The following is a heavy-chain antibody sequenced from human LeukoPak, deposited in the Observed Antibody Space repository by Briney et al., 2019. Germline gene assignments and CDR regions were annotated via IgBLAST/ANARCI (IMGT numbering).Heavy chain of an antibody. J-gene: IGHJ6*03. CDR2: ISSSSSYI. CDR3: ARETAGWYYYYMDV. Sequence: GGSLRLSCAASGFTFSSYSMNWVRQAPGKGLEWVSSISSSSSYIYYADSVKGRFTISRDNAKSSLYLQMNSLRAEDTAVYYCARETAGWYYYYMDVWGKGTTATVSS. V-gene: IGHV3-21*01. D-gene: IGHD2-15*01. CDR1: GFTFSSYS.